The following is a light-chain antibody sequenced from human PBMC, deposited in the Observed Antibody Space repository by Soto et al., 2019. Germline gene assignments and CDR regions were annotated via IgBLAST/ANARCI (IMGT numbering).Light chain of an antibody. V-gene: IGKV3-20*01. J-gene: IGKJ1*01. CDR2: GAS. Sequence: EIVLTQSPGTLSLSPGERATLSCRASQSVSSSYLAWYQQKPGQAPRLLIYGASSRATGIPDRFSGSGSGTDFTLTISRLEPEDFVVYYCQQYGSSPRTFGQGTNVEIK. CDR3: QQYGSSPRT. CDR1: QSVSSSY.